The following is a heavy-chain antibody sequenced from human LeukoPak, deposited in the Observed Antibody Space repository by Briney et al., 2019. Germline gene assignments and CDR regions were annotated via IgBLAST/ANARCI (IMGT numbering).Heavy chain of an antibody. CDR1: GYSFTRYY. J-gene: IGHJ4*02. CDR3: ARGRPETWKPTWSEKYYFDY. D-gene: IGHD1-1*01. Sequence: APVKVTCKASGYSFTRYYMSWVRQAPGQGLEWMGIINPSSGSTTYAQKFQGRVTMTRDMSTNTVYMELSSLRSEDTAVYYCARGRPETWKPTWSEKYYFDYWGQGTLVTVSS. V-gene: IGHV1-46*01. CDR2: INPSSGST.